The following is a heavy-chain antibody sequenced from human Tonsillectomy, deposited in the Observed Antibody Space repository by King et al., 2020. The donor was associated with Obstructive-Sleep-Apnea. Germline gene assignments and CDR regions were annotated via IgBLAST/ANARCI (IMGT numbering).Heavy chain of an antibody. D-gene: IGHD6-19*01. V-gene: IGHV4-31*03. Sequence: VPLQESGPGLVKPSQTLSLTCTVSGASIGSGGHYWSWIRQHPGKGLECFGYIHHSGTTYYNPSLKSRLAISVDTSKNQFSLKLISVTAAATAVYYCAGFEIAVAGFDYWGQGTLVTVSS. CDR2: IHHSGTT. J-gene: IGHJ4*02. CDR3: AGFEIAVAGFDY. CDR1: GASIGSGGHY.